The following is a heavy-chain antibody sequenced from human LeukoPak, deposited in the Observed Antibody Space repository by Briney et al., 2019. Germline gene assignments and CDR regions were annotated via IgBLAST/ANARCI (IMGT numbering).Heavy chain of an antibody. CDR1: GFSFSYCV. V-gene: IGHV3-30*02. D-gene: IGHD2-2*01. CDR2: IGANGDEK. J-gene: IGHJ4*02. CDR3: ARARGDSYPASRSLNY. Sequence: GGSLRLSCTGSGFSFSYCVIHWVRQAPGKGLEWVALIGANGDEKYYADSVKGRLTISRDNSKNTLYVQMNSLRPEDTAMYYCARARGDSYPASRSLNYWGPGAPVTVSS.